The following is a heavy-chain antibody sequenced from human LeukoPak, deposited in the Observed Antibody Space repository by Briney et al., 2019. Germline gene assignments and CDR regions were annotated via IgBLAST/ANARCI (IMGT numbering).Heavy chain of an antibody. CDR3: ARDAARIVGATEDYFDY. CDR1: GFTFRSYA. J-gene: IGHJ4*02. CDR2: ISGGGLNT. Sequence: GGSLRLSCAASGFTFRSYAMSWVRQAPGEGLEWVSAISGGGLNTYYADSVKGRFTISRDNSKDTLYLQMNSLRAEDTAVYYCARDAARIVGATEDYFDYWGQGTLVTVSS. D-gene: IGHD1-26*01. V-gene: IGHV3-23*01.